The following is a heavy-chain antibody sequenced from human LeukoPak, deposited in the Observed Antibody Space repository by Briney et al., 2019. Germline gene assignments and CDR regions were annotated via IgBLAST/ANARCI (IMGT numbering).Heavy chain of an antibody. CDR2: IYYSGST. CDR3: ATTFYYGSGGVDY. V-gene: IGHV4-39*01. CDR1: GGSISSSSYY. D-gene: IGHD3-10*01. J-gene: IGHJ4*02. Sequence: PSETLSLTCTVSGGSISSSSYYWGWIRQPPGKGLEWIGGIYYSGSTYYNPPLRSRVTISVDTSKNQFSLKLSSVTAADTAVYYCATTFYYGSGGVDYWGQGTLVTVSS.